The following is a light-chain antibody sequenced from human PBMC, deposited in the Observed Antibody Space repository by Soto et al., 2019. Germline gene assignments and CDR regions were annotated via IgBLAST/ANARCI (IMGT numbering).Light chain of an antibody. Sequence: EIVMTQAPATLSVSPGERSTLSCRASQSVSSNLAWYQQKPGQAPXXLXXGASTRATDIPARFSGSGSGTEFTLTISSLQSEDFAVYYCQQYNNWPRRITFGQGTRLEIK. CDR2: GAS. CDR1: QSVSSN. CDR3: QQYNNWPRRIT. V-gene: IGKV3-15*01. J-gene: IGKJ5*01.